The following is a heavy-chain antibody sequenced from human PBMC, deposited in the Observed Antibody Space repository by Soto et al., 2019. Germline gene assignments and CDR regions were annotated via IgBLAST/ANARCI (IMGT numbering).Heavy chain of an antibody. CDR3: AKDTSYDSGSYLYCFDY. V-gene: IGHV3-23*01. CDR1: GFTFSSYA. J-gene: IGHJ4*02. CDR2: ISGRGGST. D-gene: IGHD3-10*01. Sequence: GGSLRLSCAASGFTFSSYAMNWVRQAPGKGLEWVSTISGRGGSTDYADSVKDRFTISRDNSKNTLYLQVNSLRAEDTAVYYCAKDTSYDSGSYLYCFDYWGQGT.